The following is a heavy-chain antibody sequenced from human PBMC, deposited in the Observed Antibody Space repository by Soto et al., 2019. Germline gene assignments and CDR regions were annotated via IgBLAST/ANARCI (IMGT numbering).Heavy chain of an antibody. CDR1: DYSISSGYY. CDR2: IHHSGST. D-gene: IGHD2-21*01. Sequence: SETLSLTCAVSDYSISSGYYWGWIRQPPGKGREWIGGIHHSGSTYYNPSLKSRVTRSADTSKNQCSLKLTSVTAADTAFYYCAPAPGAYSFDYCGQGTRGTVSS. CDR3: APAPGAYSFDY. J-gene: IGHJ4*02. V-gene: IGHV4-38-2*01.